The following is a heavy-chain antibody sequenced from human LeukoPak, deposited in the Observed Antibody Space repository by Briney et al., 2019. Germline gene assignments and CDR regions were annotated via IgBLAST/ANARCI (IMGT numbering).Heavy chain of an antibody. CDR2: IWYDGSNK. D-gene: IGHD3-22*01. J-gene: IGHJ4*02. V-gene: IGHV3-33*01. CDR3: AREVQYYDSSGYQGVDY. Sequence: PGRSLRLSCAASGFTFSSYGMHWVRQAPGKGLEWVAVIWYDGSNKYYADSVKGRFTISRDNSKNTLYLQMNSLRAEDTAVYYCAREVQYYDSSGYQGVDYWGQGTLVNVSS. CDR1: GFTFSSYG.